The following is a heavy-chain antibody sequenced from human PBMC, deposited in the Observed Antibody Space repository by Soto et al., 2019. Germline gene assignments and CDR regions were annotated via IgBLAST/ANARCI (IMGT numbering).Heavy chain of an antibody. CDR1: GYSFTSYW. J-gene: IGHJ4*02. CDR2: IYPGDSDT. V-gene: IGHV5-51*01. Sequence: PGESLKISCKGSGYSFTSYWIGWVRQMPGKGLEWMGIIYPGDSDTRYSPSFQGQVTISADKSISTAYPQWSSLKASDTAMYYCARHGSVATKGETYDYWGQGTLVTVSS. CDR3: ARHGSVATKGETYDY. D-gene: IGHD3-10*01.